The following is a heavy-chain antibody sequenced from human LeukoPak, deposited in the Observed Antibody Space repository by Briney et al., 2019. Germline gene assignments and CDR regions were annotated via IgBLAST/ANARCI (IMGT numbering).Heavy chain of an antibody. J-gene: IGHJ4*02. V-gene: IGHV1-18*01. CDR2: VNPDTGNT. CDR1: GYTFTNYG. D-gene: IGHD2-15*01. CDR3: ARESGYCSGGICYLLDY. Sequence: ASVKVSFKAFGYTFTNYGISWVRQAPGQGLEWTGWVNPDTGNTNYAQKLQGRVTMTTDTSTSTVYMELRSLRSDDTALYYCARESGYCSGGICYLLDYWGQGTLVTVSS.